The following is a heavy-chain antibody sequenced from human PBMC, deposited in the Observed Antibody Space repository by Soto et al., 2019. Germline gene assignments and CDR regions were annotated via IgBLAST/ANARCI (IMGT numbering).Heavy chain of an antibody. J-gene: IGHJ4*02. CDR3: ARERYRYRPYYFDY. D-gene: IGHD5-18*01. Sequence: QVQLVESGGDLVKPGGSLRLSCAASGFTFSDYYMSWIRQAPGKGLEWVSSITSSGSTTYYTDSVKGQFTISRDKAKNSLYLQLNSRRAEDTAVYYCARERYRYRPYYFDYWGQGTLVTVSS. CDR2: ITSSGSTT. CDR1: GFTFSDYY. V-gene: IGHV3-11*01.